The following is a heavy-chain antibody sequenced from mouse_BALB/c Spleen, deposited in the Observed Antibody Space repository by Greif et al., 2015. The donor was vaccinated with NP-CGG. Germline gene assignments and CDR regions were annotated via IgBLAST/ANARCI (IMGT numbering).Heavy chain of an antibody. CDR3: ARSITTGSAY. CDR1: GYSFTSYY. D-gene: IGHD2-4*01. Sequence: QVQLQQSGPELVKPGASVKISCKASGYSFTSYYIHWVKQRPGQGLEWIGWIFPGSGNTKYNEKFKGKATLTADTSSSTAYMQLSSLTSEDSAVYFCARSITTGSAYWGQGTLVTVSA. V-gene: IGHV1-66*01. J-gene: IGHJ3*01. CDR2: IFPGSGNT.